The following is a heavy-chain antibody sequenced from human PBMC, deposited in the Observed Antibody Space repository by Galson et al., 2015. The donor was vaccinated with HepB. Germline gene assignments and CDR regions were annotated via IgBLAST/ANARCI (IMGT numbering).Heavy chain of an antibody. CDR3: ARQYDSSGYYAY. CDR2: IIPLFGSV. J-gene: IGHJ4*02. Sequence: SVKVSCKASGVTLSTDSISWLRQAPGQGLEWMGEIIPLFGSVNYAQKLQGRVTITADESTSTTYMELRSLRSEDTALYYCARQYDSSGYYAYWGQGTLVTVSS. D-gene: IGHD3-22*01. V-gene: IGHV1-69*13. CDR1: GVTLSTDS.